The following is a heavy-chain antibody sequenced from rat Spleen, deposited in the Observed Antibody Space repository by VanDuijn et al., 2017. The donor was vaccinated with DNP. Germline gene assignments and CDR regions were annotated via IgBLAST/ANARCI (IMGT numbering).Heavy chain of an antibody. CDR1: GFTFSKYG. D-gene: IGHD1-7*01. Sequence: EVQLVESGGGLVQPGRSMKVSCAASGFTFSKYGMAWVRQAPKKGLEWVAYISNDGGSTYYRDSVKGRFTISRDNAKRILFLEMDSLRSEDTATYYCATVWVFDYWGQGVMVTVSS. CDR2: ISNDGGST. J-gene: IGHJ2*01. V-gene: IGHV5-27*01. CDR3: ATVWVFDY.